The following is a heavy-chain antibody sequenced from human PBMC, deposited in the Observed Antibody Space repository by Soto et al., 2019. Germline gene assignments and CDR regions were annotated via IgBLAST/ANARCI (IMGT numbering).Heavy chain of an antibody. CDR3: ARVLVFYGGFDP. V-gene: IGHV3-11*01. CDR1: GFTFIKAW. CDR2: ISSSGSTI. Sequence: PGGSLRLSCAASGFTFIKAWMNWVRQAPWKGLEWVSYISSSGSTIYYADSVKGRFTISRDNAKNSLYLQMNSLRAEDTAVYYCARVLVFYGGFDPWGQGTLVTVSS. J-gene: IGHJ5*02. D-gene: IGHD2-21*02.